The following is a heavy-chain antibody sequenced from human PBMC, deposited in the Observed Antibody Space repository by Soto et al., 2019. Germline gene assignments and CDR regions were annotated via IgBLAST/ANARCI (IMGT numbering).Heavy chain of an antibody. CDR1: GGSFSGYY. D-gene: IGHD3-3*01. J-gene: IGHJ6*02. Sequence: LSETLSLTCAVYGGSFSGYYWSWIRQPPGKGLEWIGEINHSGSTNYNPSLKSRVTISVDTSKNQFSLKLSSVTAADTAVYYCARGRTKRSDFFGVVINYYYYGMDVWGQGTTVTV. V-gene: IGHV4-34*01. CDR2: INHSGST. CDR3: ARGRTKRSDFFGVVINYYYYGMDV.